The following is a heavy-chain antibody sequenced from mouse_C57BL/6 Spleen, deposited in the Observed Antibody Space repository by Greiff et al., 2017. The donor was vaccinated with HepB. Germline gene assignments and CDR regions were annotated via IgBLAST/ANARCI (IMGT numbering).Heavy chain of an antibody. Sequence: QVQLQQPGTELVKPGASVKLSCKASGYTFTSYWMHWVKQRPGQGLEWIGNINPSNGGTNYNEKFKSKSTLTVDNSSSTAYMQLSSLTSADSAVYYCASSIDSSGYPWWGQGTTLTVSS. V-gene: IGHV1-53*01. D-gene: IGHD3-2*02. CDR1: GYTFTSYW. CDR3: ASSIDSSGYPW. CDR2: INPSNGGT. J-gene: IGHJ2*01.